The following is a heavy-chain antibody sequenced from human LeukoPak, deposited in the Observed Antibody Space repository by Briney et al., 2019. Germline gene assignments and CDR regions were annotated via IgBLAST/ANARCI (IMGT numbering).Heavy chain of an antibody. J-gene: IGHJ1*01. Sequence: GASVTVSCKASGYTFTSYGISWVRQAPGQGLEWMGWISAYNGNTNYAQKLQGRVTMTTDTSTSTAYMERRSLRSDDTAVYYCARVPPTRSGLRYFDAQHWGQGTLVTVSS. V-gene: IGHV1-18*01. CDR3: ARVPPTRSGLRYFDAQH. CDR2: ISAYNGNT. CDR1: GYTFTSYG. D-gene: IGHD3-9*01.